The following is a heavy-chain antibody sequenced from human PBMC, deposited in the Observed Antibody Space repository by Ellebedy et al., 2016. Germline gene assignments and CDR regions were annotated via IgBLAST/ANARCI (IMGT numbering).Heavy chain of an antibody. Sequence: LRLSXAVSGGSISSGGYSWSWIRQPPGKGLEWIGYIYHSGSTYYNPSLKSRVTISVDRSKNQFSLKLSSVTAADTAVYYCARGYGSGSYYNHLNWFDPWGQGTLVTVSS. CDR2: IYHSGST. CDR1: GGSISSGGYS. J-gene: IGHJ5*02. D-gene: IGHD3-10*01. V-gene: IGHV4-30-2*01. CDR3: ARGYGSGSYYNHLNWFDP.